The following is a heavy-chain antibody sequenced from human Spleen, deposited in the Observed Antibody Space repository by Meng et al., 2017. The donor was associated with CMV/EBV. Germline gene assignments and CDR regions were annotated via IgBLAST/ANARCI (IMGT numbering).Heavy chain of an antibody. D-gene: IGHD3-22*01. Sequence: FSDCSFNWVRQAPGKGLEWVSSISSSGSYIFYSDSVRGRFTISRDNAKNSLFLQMNSLRAEDTAVYYCAKDPPSHQPRGSGLREPIWGQGTLVTVSS. CDR3: AKDPPSHQPRGSGLREPI. J-gene: IGHJ4*02. CDR1: FSDCS. V-gene: IGHV3-21*01. CDR2: ISSSGSYI.